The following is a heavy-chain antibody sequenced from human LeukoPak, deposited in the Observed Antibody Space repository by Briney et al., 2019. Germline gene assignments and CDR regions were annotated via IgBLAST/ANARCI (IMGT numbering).Heavy chain of an antibody. CDR2: ISGSGGST. Sequence: GGSLRLSCAASGFTFSSYAMSWVRQAPGKGLEWVSAISGSGGSTYYADSVKGRFTISRDNSKSTLYLQMNSLRAEDTAVYYCAKGRSGSGSYYFDYWGQGTLVTVSS. CDR1: GFTFSSYA. J-gene: IGHJ4*02. V-gene: IGHV3-23*01. CDR3: AKGRSGSGSYYFDY. D-gene: IGHD3-10*01.